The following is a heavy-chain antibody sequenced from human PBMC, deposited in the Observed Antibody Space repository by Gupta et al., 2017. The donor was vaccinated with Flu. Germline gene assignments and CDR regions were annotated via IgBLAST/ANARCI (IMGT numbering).Heavy chain of an antibody. CDR1: GGSISSSGFW. J-gene: IGHJ4*02. Sequence: QLQLQESGPGLVEPSETLSLTCSVSGGSISSSGFWWGWIRQPPGKGLEWLGSMSPSGSTYYNPSLKNQVTISADTSNNQFSLRLRTVTAADTAVYYWTRDTGGCPADYCGQGTLVTVSS. V-gene: IGHV4-39*02. CDR2: MSPSGST. D-gene: IGHD6-25*01. CDR3: TRDTGGCPADY.